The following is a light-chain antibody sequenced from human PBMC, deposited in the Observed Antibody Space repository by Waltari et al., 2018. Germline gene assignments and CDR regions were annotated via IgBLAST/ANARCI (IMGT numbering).Light chain of an antibody. CDR3: LQYNSYPRT. CDR1: QGINNY. V-gene: IGKV1-16*02. CDR2: GAS. Sequence: DIQMTQSPSSLSASVGDSVTITCRANQGINNYLSWFQQKSGKAPKALIYGASSLQSGVPSKFSGSGSGTDFTLTISNLQPEDFATYYCLQYNSYPRTFGQGTKVEIK. J-gene: IGKJ1*01.